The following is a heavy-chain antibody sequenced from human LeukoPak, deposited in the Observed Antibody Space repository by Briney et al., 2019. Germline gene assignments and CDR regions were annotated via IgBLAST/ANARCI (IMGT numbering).Heavy chain of an antibody. CDR2: IYYSGNT. J-gene: IGHJ4*02. V-gene: IGHV4-59*01. D-gene: IGHD3-10*01. CDR3: AKVVRGVPWGSYYFDF. Sequence: PSETLSLTCTVSGDSISSYYWSWIRQSPGKGLEWIGYIYYSGNTNYNPSLKSRVTISVDTSKNQFSLKLSSVTAADTAVYYCAKVVRGVPWGSYYFDFWGQGTLVTVSS. CDR1: GDSISSYY.